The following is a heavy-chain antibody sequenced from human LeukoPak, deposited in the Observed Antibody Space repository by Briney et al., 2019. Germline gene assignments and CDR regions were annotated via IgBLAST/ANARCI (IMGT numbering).Heavy chain of an antibody. CDR1: GFTFSSYG. CDR3: AELGITMIGGV. J-gene: IGHJ6*04. CDR2: ISSSGSTI. D-gene: IGHD3-10*02. Sequence: GPLRLSCAASGFTFSSYGMNWVRQAPGKGLEWVSYISSSGSTIYYADSVKGRFTISRDNAKNSLYLQMNSLRAEDTAVYYCAELGITMIGGVWGKGTTVTISS. V-gene: IGHV3-48*04.